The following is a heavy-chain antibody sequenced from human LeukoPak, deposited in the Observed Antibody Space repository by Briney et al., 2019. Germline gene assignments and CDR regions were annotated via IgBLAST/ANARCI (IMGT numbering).Heavy chain of an antibody. CDR2: ISPSGNT. D-gene: IGHD5-24*01. CDR3: ARRRDGYNQLDY. V-gene: IGHV4-34*01. Sequence: PSETLSLTCAVYGGSFTIYSWTWIRQPPGKSLEWVGEISPSGNTQYNPSLKSRVTISLDASKSQFYLKLNSVTAADTAVYYCARRRDGYNQLDYWGQGTLVTVSS. J-gene: IGHJ4*02. CDR1: GGSFTIYS.